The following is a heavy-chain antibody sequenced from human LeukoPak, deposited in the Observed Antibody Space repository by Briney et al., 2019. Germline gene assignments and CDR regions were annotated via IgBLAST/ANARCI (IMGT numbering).Heavy chain of an antibody. CDR1: GGSLSGYY. D-gene: IGHD3-10*01. Sequence: PSETLSLTCGVYGGSLSGYYWTWIRQPPGKGLEWIGEIHPSGRPYYNPSLESRVTMSLDTSENQFSLKLSSVTAADTAVYYCARDWVPSPLYYYMDVWGKGTTVSVSS. J-gene: IGHJ6*03. CDR2: IHPSGRP. CDR3: ARDWVPSPLYYYMDV. V-gene: IGHV4-34*01.